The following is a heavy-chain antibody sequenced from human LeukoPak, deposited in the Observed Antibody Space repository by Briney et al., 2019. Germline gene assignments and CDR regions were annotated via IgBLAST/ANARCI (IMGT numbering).Heavy chain of an antibody. Sequence: SETLSLTCAVYGGSFSGYYWSWIRQPLGKGLEWIGEINHSGSTNYNPSLKSRVTISVDTSKNQFSLKLSSVTAADTAVYYCARATYSYGYHYFDYWGQGTLVTVSS. CDR1: GGSFSGYY. V-gene: IGHV4-34*01. J-gene: IGHJ4*02. CDR2: INHSGST. CDR3: ARATYSYGYHYFDY. D-gene: IGHD5-18*01.